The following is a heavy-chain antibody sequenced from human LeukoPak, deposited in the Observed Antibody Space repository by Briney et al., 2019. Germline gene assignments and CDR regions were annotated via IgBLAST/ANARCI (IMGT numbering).Heavy chain of an antibody. CDR2: INAGDDNT. J-gene: IGHJ5*02. D-gene: IGHD3-22*01. V-gene: IGHV1-3*03. CDR1: GYTFTNYA. Sequence: ASVKVSCKASGYTFTNYAMHWVRQAPGQRLEWMEWINAGDDNTKYSQEFQGRVTITRDTSASTAYMELSSLRSEDMAVYYCATGGNYYDSSGYWFDPWGQGTLVTVSS. CDR3: ATGGNYYDSSGYWFDP.